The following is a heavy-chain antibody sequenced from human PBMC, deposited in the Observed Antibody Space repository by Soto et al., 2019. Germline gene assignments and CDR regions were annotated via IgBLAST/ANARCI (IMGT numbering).Heavy chain of an antibody. CDR2: ISAYNGNT. J-gene: IGHJ4*02. Sequence: ASVKVSCTASGYTFTSYGISWVRQAPGQGLEWMGWISAYNGNTNYAQKLQGRVTMTTDTSTSTAYMELRSLRSDDTAVYYCARVGSGYSCGRNFDYWGQGTLVTVS. D-gene: IGHD5-18*01. CDR1: GYTFTSYG. CDR3: ARVGSGYSCGRNFDY. V-gene: IGHV1-18*01.